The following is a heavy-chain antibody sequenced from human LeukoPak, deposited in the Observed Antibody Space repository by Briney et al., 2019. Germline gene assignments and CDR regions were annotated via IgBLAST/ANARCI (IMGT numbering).Heavy chain of an antibody. Sequence: PSETLSLTCTVSSGSTSSVCSYWSWIRQHPGKGLEWIGYIYYGGSTYYNPSLKSGVAISVDTSKNQFSLMLSSVTAADTAVYYWGRVIGITIVREHMDVWGQGTTVTVSS. CDR3: GRVIGITIVREHMDV. V-gene: IGHV4-31*03. CDR2: IYYGGST. J-gene: IGHJ6*02. D-gene: IGHD3-10*01. CDR1: SGSTSSVCSY.